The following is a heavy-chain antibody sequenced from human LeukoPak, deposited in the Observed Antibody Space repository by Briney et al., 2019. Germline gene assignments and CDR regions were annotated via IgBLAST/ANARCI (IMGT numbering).Heavy chain of an antibody. CDR1: GGSISSSNW. CDR2: IYHSGST. V-gene: IGHV4-4*02. CDR3: ARGIAVADYYYYYGMDI. Sequence: SETLSLTCAVSGGSISSSNWWNWVRQPPGKGLEWIGEIYHSGSTNYNPSLKSRVTISVDKSKNQFSLKLSSVTAADTAVYYCARGIAVADYYYYYGMDIWGQGTTVTVSS. J-gene: IGHJ6*02. D-gene: IGHD6-19*01.